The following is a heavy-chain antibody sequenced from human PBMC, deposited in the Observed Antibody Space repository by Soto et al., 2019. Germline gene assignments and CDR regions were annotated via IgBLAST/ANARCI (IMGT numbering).Heavy chain of an antibody. CDR1: GGSFSGYY. D-gene: IGHD3-3*01. CDR3: GGAVLRFLEWPPGEMDV. J-gene: IGHJ6*02. CDR2: INHSGST. V-gene: IGHV4-34*01. Sequence: QVQLQQWGAGLLKPSETLSLTCAVYGGSFSGYYWSWIRQPPGKGLEWIGEINHSGSTNYNPSLKSRVTISVDTSKNPFSLKVGSGTAAETAVYYCGGAVLRFLEWPPGEMDVWGQGTTVTLSS.